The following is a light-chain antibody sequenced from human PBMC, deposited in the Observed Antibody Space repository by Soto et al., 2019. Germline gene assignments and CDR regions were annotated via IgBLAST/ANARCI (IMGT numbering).Light chain of an antibody. CDR2: DAA. CDR1: QSINKW. V-gene: IGKV1-5*01. Sequence: IQMTQSPSTLSASVGDRVTITCRASQSINKWVAWFQQKSGRAPKLLIYDAATLQSGVPSRFSGTGSGTDFSFTISSLQPEDFATYYCQQYNIGYTFGQGTRLDIK. J-gene: IGKJ2*01. CDR3: QQYNIGYT.